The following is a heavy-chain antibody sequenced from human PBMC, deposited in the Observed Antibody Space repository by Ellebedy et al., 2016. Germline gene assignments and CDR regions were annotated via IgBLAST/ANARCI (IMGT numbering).Heavy chain of an antibody. CDR3: AREPYGGTRYYYYGMDV. Sequence: LRLXCTVSGGSISSGDYYWSWIRQPPGKGLEWIGYIYYSGSTYYNPSLKSRVTISVDTSKNQFSLKLSPVTAADTAVYYCAREPYGGTRYYYYGMDVWGQGTTVTVSS. D-gene: IGHD4-23*01. J-gene: IGHJ6*02. V-gene: IGHV4-30-4*01. CDR2: IYYSGST. CDR1: GGSISSGDYY.